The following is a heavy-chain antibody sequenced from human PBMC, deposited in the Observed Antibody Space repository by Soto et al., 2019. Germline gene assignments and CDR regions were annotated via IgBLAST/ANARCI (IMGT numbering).Heavy chain of an antibody. D-gene: IGHD5-12*01. CDR1: GYTFTGYY. Sequence: VASVKVSCKASGYTFTGYYMHWVRQAPGQGLEWMGWINPNSGGTNYAQKFQGRVTMTRDTSISTAYMELSRLRSDDTAVYYCARVVGVEMATIWPDDAFDIWGQGTMVTVSS. CDR2: INPNSGGT. V-gene: IGHV1-2*02. J-gene: IGHJ3*02. CDR3: ARVVGVEMATIWPDDAFDI.